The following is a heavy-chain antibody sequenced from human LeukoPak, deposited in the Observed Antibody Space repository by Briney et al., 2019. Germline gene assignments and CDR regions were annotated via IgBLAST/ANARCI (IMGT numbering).Heavy chain of an antibody. CDR1: GYTFTSYY. D-gene: IGHD4-23*01. V-gene: IGHV1-46*01. CDR2: INPSGGST. J-gene: IGHJ4*02. CDR3: ARDLSHRTKRPTVVTDY. Sequence: ASVNVSCKASGYTFTSYYMHWVRQAPGQGLEWMGIINPSGGSTSYTQKFQGRVTMTRDTSTSTVYMELSSLRSEDTAVYYCARDLSHRTKRPTVVTDYWGQGTLVTVSS.